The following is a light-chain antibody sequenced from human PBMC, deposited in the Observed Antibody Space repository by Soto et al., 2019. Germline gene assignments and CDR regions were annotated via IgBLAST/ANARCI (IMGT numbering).Light chain of an antibody. CDR1: QSIGTF. CDR3: QKYYSAPHT. CDR2: DAS. J-gene: IGKJ5*01. Sequence: EIVLTQSPATLSLSPGERATLSCRASQSIGTFFAWYQQKPGQAPRLLIYDASNRATGIPARFSGSGSGTDFTLTIDSLQPEDAATYYCQKYYSAPHTFGPGTRLEIK. V-gene: IGKV3-11*01.